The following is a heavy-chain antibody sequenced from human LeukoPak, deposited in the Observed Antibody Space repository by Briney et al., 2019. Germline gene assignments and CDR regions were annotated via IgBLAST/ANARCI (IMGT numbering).Heavy chain of an antibody. V-gene: IGHV4-39*01. D-gene: IGHD3-10*01. Sequence: SETLSLTCTVSGGSISSGSYYWGWIRQPPGKGLEWIGNVYYSGTTYYNPSLKSRVTISVDTSKEQFSLKLSSMTAADTAVYYCARQRGVILGNCDYWGQGALVTVSS. J-gene: IGHJ4*02. CDR3: ARQRGVILGNCDY. CDR1: GGSISSGSYY. CDR2: VYYSGTT.